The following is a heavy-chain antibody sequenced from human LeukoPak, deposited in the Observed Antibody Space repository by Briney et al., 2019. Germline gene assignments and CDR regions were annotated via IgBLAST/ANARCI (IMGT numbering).Heavy chain of an antibody. Sequence: GRSLRLSCAASGFTFSSYGVHWVRQAPGKGLEWVAVIWYDGSNKYYADSVKGRFTISRDNSKNTLYLQMNSLRAEDTAVYYCARVNSSGSWTPPFDYWGQGTLVTVSS. D-gene: IGHD1-26*01. CDR2: IWYDGSNK. J-gene: IGHJ4*02. CDR1: GFTFSSYG. V-gene: IGHV3-33*01. CDR3: ARVNSSGSWTPPFDY.